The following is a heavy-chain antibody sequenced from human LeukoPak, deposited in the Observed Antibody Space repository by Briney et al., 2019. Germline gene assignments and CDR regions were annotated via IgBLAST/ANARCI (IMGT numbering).Heavy chain of an antibody. V-gene: IGHV3-30*04. Sequence: GRSLRLSCAASGFTFSSYAMHWVRQAPGKGLEWVTIISYDGSNRYYADSVKGRITISRDNSKNTVYLQMNSLRAEDTAVYYCARDFRRITMIVVAKRGGYFDLWGRGTLVTVSS. D-gene: IGHD3-22*01. CDR2: ISYDGSNR. CDR1: GFTFSSYA. CDR3: ARDFRRITMIVVAKRGGYFDL. J-gene: IGHJ2*01.